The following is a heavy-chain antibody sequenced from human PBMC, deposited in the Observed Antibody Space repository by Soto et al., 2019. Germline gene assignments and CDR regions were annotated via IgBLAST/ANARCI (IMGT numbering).Heavy chain of an antibody. Sequence: PGGSLRLSCGASGFTFSSYAMSWVRQAPGKGLEWVSAISGSGGSTYYADSVKGRFTISRDNSKNTLYLQMNSLRAEDTAVYYCAKDMAYYYDSSGRPYYFDYWGQGTLVTVSS. CDR1: GFTFSSYA. CDR2: ISGSGGST. D-gene: IGHD3-22*01. V-gene: IGHV3-23*01. J-gene: IGHJ4*02. CDR3: AKDMAYYYDSSGRPYYFDY.